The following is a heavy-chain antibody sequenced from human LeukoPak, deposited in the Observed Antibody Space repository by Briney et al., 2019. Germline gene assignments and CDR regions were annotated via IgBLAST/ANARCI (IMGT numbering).Heavy chain of an antibody. CDR2: IIPIFGTA. Sequence: GASVKISCKASGGTFSSYAISWVRQAPGQGLEWMGGIIPIFGTANYAQKFQGRVTITTDESTSTAYMELSSLRSEDTAVYYCARSYDSSGYDLESWGQGTLVTVSS. D-gene: IGHD3-22*01. CDR1: GGTFSSYA. J-gene: IGHJ5*02. CDR3: ARSYDSSGYDLES. V-gene: IGHV1-69*05.